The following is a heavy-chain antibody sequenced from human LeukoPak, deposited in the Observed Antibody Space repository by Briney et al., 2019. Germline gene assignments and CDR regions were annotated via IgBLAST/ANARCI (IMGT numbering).Heavy chain of an antibody. CDR3: AREDPQTTVPEGMDV. Sequence: PSETLSLTCTVSGGSISSYYWSWIRQSPGKGLEWIGYIYYSGTTNYNPPLKSRVTISVDTSKNQFSLQLRSVTAADTAVYYCAREDPQTTVPEGMDVWGQGTTVIVSS. CDR1: GGSISSYY. CDR2: IYYSGTT. V-gene: IGHV4-59*01. D-gene: IGHD4-17*01. J-gene: IGHJ6*02.